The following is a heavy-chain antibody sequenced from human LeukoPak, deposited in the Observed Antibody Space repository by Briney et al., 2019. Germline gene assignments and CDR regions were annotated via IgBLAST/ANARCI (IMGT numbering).Heavy chain of an antibody. CDR2: ISAYNGNT. CDR3: ARVGTYYYDSSGYHEDYYGMDV. V-gene: IGHV1-18*01. D-gene: IGHD3-22*01. J-gene: IGHJ6*02. Sequence: GASVKVSCKASGYTFTSYGISCVRQAPGQGLEWMGWISAYNGNTKYAQKLQGRVTMTTDTSTSTAYMELRSLRSDDTAVYYCARVGTYYYDSSGYHEDYYGMDVWGQGTTVTVSS. CDR1: GYTFTSYG.